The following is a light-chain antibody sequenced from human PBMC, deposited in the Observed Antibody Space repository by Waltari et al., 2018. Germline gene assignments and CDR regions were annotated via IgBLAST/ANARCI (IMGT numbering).Light chain of an antibody. CDR2: WAS. Sequence: DIVMTQSPDSLAVSLGERATINCKSSQSVLYSTNNKNYLAWYQQKPGQPPKLLIYWASTRESGVPDRFSGSGSGTDFTLTIDSLQPDDFATYYCQQYNRFSPFGQGTNVEVK. CDR1: QSVLYSTNNKNY. CDR3: QQYNRFSP. J-gene: IGKJ1*01. V-gene: IGKV4-1*01.